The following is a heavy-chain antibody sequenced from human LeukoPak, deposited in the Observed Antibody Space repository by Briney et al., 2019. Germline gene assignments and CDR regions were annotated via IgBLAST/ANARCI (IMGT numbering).Heavy chain of an antibody. CDR2: ISSSSSYI. Sequence: GGSLRLSCAASGFTFSSYSMNWVRQAPGEGLEGVSSISSSSSYIYYADSVKGRFTISRDNAKNSLYLQMNSLRAEDTAVYYCARGYYYDSSGYYYWGQGTLVTVSS. J-gene: IGHJ4*02. V-gene: IGHV3-21*01. CDR3: ARGYYYDSSGYYY. CDR1: GFTFSSYS. D-gene: IGHD3-22*01.